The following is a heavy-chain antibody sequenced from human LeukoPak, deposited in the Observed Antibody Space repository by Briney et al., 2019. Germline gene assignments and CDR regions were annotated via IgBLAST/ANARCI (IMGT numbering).Heavy chain of an antibody. Sequence: SETLSLTCTVSGVSISYATYQWTWIRQSAGKGLEWIGLISKSGTTNHNPSHKRPVTISIDTTKNQFSLKLTSVTAADTAVYYCARLLGPLEYVWGSSRSKWGQGTLVTVSS. D-gene: IGHD3-16*02. V-gene: IGHV4-61*02. CDR2: ISKSGTT. CDR1: GVSISYATYQ. CDR3: ARLLGPLEYVWGSSRSK. J-gene: IGHJ4*02.